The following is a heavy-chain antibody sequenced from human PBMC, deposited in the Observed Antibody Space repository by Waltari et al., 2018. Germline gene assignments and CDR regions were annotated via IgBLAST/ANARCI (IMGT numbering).Heavy chain of an antibody. V-gene: IGHV3-23*03. CDR3: AREWGVMVGTAGFYFDY. Sequence: DVQVWESGGDFVKPGGSLRLSCAASGFTFNDYGMSWVRQVPGKGLEWVSVISRAGRTNHADSVKGRFTISRDNAKNSLYLQMNSLRVEDTAVYYCAREWGVMVGTAGFYFDYWGQGALVTVSS. CDR2: ISRAGRT. J-gene: IGHJ4*02. CDR1: GFTFNDYG. D-gene: IGHD2-15*01.